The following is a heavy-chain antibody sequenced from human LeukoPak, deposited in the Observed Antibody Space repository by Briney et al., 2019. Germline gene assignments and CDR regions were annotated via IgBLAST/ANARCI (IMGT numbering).Heavy chain of an antibody. V-gene: IGHV1-46*01. Sequence: GASVKVSCKASGYTFISFYMHWVRQAPGQGLEWMGIINPNGGSTSYAQKFQGRVTMTRDTSTSTVYMELSSLRSEDTAVYYCARDHEYCGGDCYSDPAYGMDVWGQGTTVTVSS. CDR2: INPNGGST. CDR1: GYTFISFY. J-gene: IGHJ6*02. CDR3: ARDHEYCGGDCYSDPAYGMDV. D-gene: IGHD2-21*02.